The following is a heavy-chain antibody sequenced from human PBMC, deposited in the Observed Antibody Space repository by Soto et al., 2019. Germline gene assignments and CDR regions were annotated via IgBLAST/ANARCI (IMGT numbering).Heavy chain of an antibody. D-gene: IGHD2-21*02. J-gene: IGHJ4*02. CDR2: IYYSGST. V-gene: IGHV4-39*01. CDR3: ASLLAPGVVTAIGD. CDR1: GGSISSSSYY. Sequence: SETLSLTCTVSGGSISSSSYYWGWIRQPPGKGLEWIGSIYYSGSTYYNPSLKSRVTISVDTSKNQFSLKLSSVTAADTAVYYCASLLAPGVVTAIGDWGQGTLVTVSS.